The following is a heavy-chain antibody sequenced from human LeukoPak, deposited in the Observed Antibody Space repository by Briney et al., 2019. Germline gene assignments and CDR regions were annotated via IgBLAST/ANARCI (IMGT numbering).Heavy chain of an antibody. J-gene: IGHJ6*03. D-gene: IGHD2-2*03. Sequence: PGESLKISCKGSGYSFTSYWIGWVRQMPGKGLEWMGIIYPGDSDTRYSPSFQGQVTISADKSISTAYLQWSSLKASDTAMYYCARVGIVVVPAAIAYYHYYMDVWGKGTTVTVSS. V-gene: IGHV5-51*01. CDR3: ARVGIVVVPAAIAYYHYYMDV. CDR1: GYSFTSYW. CDR2: IYPGDSDT.